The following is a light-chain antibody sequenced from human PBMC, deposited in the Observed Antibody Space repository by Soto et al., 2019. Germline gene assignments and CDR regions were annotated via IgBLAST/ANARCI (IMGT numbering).Light chain of an antibody. J-gene: IGKJ1*01. V-gene: IGKV3-15*01. CDR3: QQYNNWPPWT. Sequence: EIVMTQSPATLSVSPGERATLSCGASQRVSRNLAWYQQKPGQAPRLLIYDASTRATGIPDRFSGSGSETEFTLTISSLQSEDYAIYYCQQYNNWPPWTFGQGTKVDIK. CDR1: QRVSRN. CDR2: DAS.